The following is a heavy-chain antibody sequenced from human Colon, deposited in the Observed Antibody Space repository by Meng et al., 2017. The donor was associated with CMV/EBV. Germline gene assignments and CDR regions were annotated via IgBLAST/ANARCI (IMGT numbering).Heavy chain of an antibody. Sequence: GGSLRPSCAAPGSTFSSPWMTWVRQAPGKGREWVANIKQDGSETDYVDSVKGRFTISRDNAKNSLYLQMNSLRAEDTAVYYCANTNYVDNRSYYASQPLDYWGQGTLVTVSS. V-gene: IGHV3-7*01. J-gene: IGHJ4*02. CDR1: GSTFSSPW. CDR3: ANTNYVDNRSYYASQPLDY. CDR2: IKQDGSET. D-gene: IGHD3-10*01.